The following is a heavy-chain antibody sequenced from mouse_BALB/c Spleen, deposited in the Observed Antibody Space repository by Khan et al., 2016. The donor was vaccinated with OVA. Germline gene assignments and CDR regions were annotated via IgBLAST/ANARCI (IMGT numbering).Heavy chain of an antibody. CDR2: ISTYYGDA. D-gene: IGHD1-3*01. J-gene: IGHJ3*01. V-gene: IGHV1S137*01. CDR3: VRGSGNSRFAY. Sequence: QVRLQQSGAELVRPGVSVKISCKGSGYTFTDFAIHWVKQSHAKSLEWIGVISTYYGDADYNQKFKGKATMTVDKSSSTAFVELARLTPEDSANXYCVRGSGNSRFAYWGQGTLVTVSA. CDR1: GYTFTDFA.